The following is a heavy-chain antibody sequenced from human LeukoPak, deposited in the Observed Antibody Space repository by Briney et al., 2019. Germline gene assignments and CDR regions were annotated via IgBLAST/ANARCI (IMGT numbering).Heavy chain of an antibody. Sequence: GSLRLSCAASGFTFSSYWMHWVRQPPGKGLEWIGEINHSGSTNYNPSLKSRVTISVDTSKNQFSLKLSSVTAADTAVYYCARGGLKIAVAWRYWGQGTLVTVSS. V-gene: IGHV4-34*01. CDR3: ARGGLKIAVAWRY. J-gene: IGHJ4*02. D-gene: IGHD6-19*01. CDR2: INHSGST. CDR1: GFTFSSYW.